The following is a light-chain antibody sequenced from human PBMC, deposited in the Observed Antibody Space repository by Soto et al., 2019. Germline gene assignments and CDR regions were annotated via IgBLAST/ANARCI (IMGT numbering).Light chain of an antibody. CDR2: DVD. CDR1: NNDVGGFNF. V-gene: IGLV2-14*01. Sequence: QSALTQPASVSGSPGQSITISCTGTNNDVGGFNFVSWYQQRPGKVPKLLIYDVDDRPSGVSNRFSGSRSANTASLTISGLQAVDEADYYCSSYTSRSTVIFGGGTKLTVL. J-gene: IGLJ2*01. CDR3: SSYTSRSTVI.